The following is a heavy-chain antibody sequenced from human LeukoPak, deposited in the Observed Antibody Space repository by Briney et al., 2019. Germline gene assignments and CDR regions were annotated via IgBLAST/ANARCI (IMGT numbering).Heavy chain of an antibody. J-gene: IGHJ6*02. CDR1: VFTFSSYA. D-gene: IGHD3-22*01. CDR2: ISYDGSNK. V-gene: IGHV3-30-3*01. Sequence: GGSLRLSCAASVFTFSSYAMHWVRQAPGKGLEGVAVISYDGSNKYYADSVKGRFTISRDNSKNTLYLQMNSLRAEDTAVYYCARSIDYYDSSGYSHYYYYYGMDVWGQGITVTVSS. CDR3: ARSIDYYDSSGYSHYYYYYGMDV.